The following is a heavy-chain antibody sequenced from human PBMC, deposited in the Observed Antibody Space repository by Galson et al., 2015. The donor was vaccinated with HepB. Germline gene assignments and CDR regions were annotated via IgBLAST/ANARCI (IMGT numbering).Heavy chain of an antibody. CDR3: ARAYYDILTGYYRNGFDI. V-gene: IGHV1-8*01. J-gene: IGHJ3*02. CDR2: MNPNSGNT. Sequence: SVKVSCKASGYTFTSYDINWVRQATGQGLEWMGWMNPNSGNTGYAQKFQGRVTMTRNTSISTAYMELSSLRSEDTAAYYCARAYYDILTGYYRNGFDIWGQGTMVTVSS. CDR1: GYTFTSYD. D-gene: IGHD3-9*01.